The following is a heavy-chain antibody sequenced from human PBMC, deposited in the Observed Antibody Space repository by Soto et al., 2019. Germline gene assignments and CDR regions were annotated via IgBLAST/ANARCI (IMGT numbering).Heavy chain of an antibody. J-gene: IGHJ4*02. V-gene: IGHV5-51*01. Sequence: GESLKISCKGSGYSFTNYWIGWVRQMPGKGLEWMGMIYPGDSDIRYSPSFQGQVTISADKSIRAAYLQWSSLKASDTAMYYCARPHYYGSGSYSHFDYWGQGTLVTVSS. D-gene: IGHD3-10*01. CDR2: IYPGDSDI. CDR1: GYSFTNYW. CDR3: ARPHYYGSGSYSHFDY.